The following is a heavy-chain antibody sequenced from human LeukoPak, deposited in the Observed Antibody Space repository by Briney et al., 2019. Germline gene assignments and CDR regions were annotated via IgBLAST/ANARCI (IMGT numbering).Heavy chain of an antibody. D-gene: IGHD3-3*01. CDR2: ISSKGGGT. CDR3: ARDPGRAGTTEWYYFDY. V-gene: IGHV3-64*01. CDR1: GFTFSNYA. J-gene: IGHJ4*02. Sequence: GGSLRLSCAASGFTFSNYAMPWVRQAPGKGLEYVSSISSKGGGTYYANSVKGRFTISRDSSKSTLYLQMGSLRAEDMAVYYCARDPGRAGTTEWYYFDYWGQGTLVTVSS.